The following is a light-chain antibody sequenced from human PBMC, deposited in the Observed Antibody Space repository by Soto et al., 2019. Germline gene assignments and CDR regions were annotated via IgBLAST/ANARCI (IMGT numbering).Light chain of an antibody. Sequence: EIVMTQSPVTLSVSPGERATLSCRASQSVRRNLAWYQQKPGQAPRLLISGASTRATGIPARFSGSGSGTEFTLTISSLKSEDFAVYYCQQYDNWPPLTFGGGTKVDIK. V-gene: IGKV3-15*01. J-gene: IGKJ4*01. CDR2: GAS. CDR3: QQYDNWPPLT. CDR1: QSVRRN.